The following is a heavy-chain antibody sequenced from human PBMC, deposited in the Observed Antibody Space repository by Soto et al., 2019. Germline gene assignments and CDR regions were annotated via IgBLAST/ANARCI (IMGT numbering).Heavy chain of an antibody. D-gene: IGHD5-12*01. CDR3: AKNSAYGYGMDV. Sequence: QVQLVESGGGVVQPGRSLRLSCVASGFTFSNYGMHWVRQAPGKGLEWVAVISYDGSNKYYADSVKGRFTISRDNSKNTLYLQMNSLRAEDTAVYYCAKNSAYGYGMDVWGQGTTVTVSS. J-gene: IGHJ6*02. CDR2: ISYDGSNK. V-gene: IGHV3-30*18. CDR1: GFTFSNYG.